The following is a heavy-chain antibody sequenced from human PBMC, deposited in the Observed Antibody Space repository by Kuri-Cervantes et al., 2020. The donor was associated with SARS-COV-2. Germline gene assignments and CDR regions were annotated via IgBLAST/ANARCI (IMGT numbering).Heavy chain of an antibody. CDR3: ARDTGDWTPDGFDI. CDR1: VYTFTSYF. D-gene: IGHD1-1*01. Sequence: SVKVSCKASVYTFTSYFISWVRQAPGQGLEGMGWISAYNGNTNYAQKLQGRVTMTRQPSTSTAYMELSSLRSEDSALYYGARDTGDWTPDGFDIWGQGTMVTVSS. V-gene: IGHV1-18*01. J-gene: IGHJ3*02. CDR2: ISAYNGNT.